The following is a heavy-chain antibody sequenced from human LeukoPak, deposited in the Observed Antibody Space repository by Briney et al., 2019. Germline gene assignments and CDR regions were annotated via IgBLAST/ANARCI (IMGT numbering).Heavy chain of an antibody. J-gene: IGHJ4*02. CDR3: AREFPPVPVRGVYYFDY. V-gene: IGHV3-21*01. CDR1: GFTFSTYS. Sequence: GGSLRLSCAASGFTFSTYSMNWVRQGPGKGLEWVSSISSSSSDMYYSDSVRGRFTISRDNSKNSLFLQLNSLRAEDTAVYYCAREFPPVPVRGVYYFDYWGQGTLVTVSS. D-gene: IGHD3-10*01. CDR2: ISSSSSDM.